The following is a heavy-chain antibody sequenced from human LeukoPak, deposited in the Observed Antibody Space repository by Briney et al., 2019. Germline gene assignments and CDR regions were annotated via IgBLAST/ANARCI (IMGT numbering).Heavy chain of an antibody. J-gene: IGHJ3*02. Sequence: GGSLRLSCAASGFTFSNYAMSWVRQAPGKGLEWVSAISGSGGSTYYADSVKGRFTISRDNSKNTLYLQMNSLRAEDTAVYYCAKGRLYYYDSSEDAFDIWGQGTMVTVSS. V-gene: IGHV3-23*01. CDR2: ISGSGGST. D-gene: IGHD3-22*01. CDR3: AKGRLYYYDSSEDAFDI. CDR1: GFTFSNYA.